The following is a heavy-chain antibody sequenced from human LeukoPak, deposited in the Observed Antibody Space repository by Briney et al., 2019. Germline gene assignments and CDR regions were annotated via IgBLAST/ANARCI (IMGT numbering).Heavy chain of an antibody. CDR2: ILPILGIA. Sequence: SSVKVSCKASGGTFSSYAISWVGQAPGQEVKWLGRILPILGIANYAQKFQGRVTITADKATSTAYMELSSLRSEDTAVYYCAREAHIRNCYDRFDYWGQGTLVTVSS. CDR3: AREAHIRNCYDRFDY. D-gene: IGHD5-12*01. V-gene: IGHV1-69*04. J-gene: IGHJ4*02. CDR1: GGTFSSYA.